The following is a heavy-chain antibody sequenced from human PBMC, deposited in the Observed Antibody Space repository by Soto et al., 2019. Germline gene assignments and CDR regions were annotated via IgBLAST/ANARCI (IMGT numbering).Heavy chain of an antibody. J-gene: IGHJ4*02. Sequence: SETLSLTCSVSGGSVSNKTYYWSWIRQPPGKGLEWIGYVYYSGTTNYNPSLKSRVTISVDLSKNQFSLRLSSVTTADTALYYCARTTAVPNTLRSRYFFDYWGQGTLVTVSS. V-gene: IGHV4-61*01. CDR3: ARTTAVPNTLRSRYFFDY. CDR1: GGSVSNKTYY. CDR2: VYYSGTT. D-gene: IGHD4-17*01.